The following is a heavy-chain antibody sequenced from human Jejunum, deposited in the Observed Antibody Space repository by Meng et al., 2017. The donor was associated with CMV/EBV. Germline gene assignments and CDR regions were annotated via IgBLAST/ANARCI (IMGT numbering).Heavy chain of an antibody. CDR1: GFPFSSYA. D-gene: IGHD6-13*01. J-gene: IGHJ4*02. CDR3: ARGTGSGSWLIDS. CDR2: IPFDGNNE. V-gene: IGHV3-30*04. Sequence: SGFPFSSYAMHWVRQAPGKGLGWVAVIPFDGNNEHYADSVKGRFTISRDNSKNTLYLQVNSLRLEDTGVYYCARGTGSGSWLIDSWGQGTLVTVSS.